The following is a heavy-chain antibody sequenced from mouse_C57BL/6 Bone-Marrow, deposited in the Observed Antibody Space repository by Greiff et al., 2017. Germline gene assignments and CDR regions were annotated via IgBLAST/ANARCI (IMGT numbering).Heavy chain of an antibody. Sequence: EVKLQESGPELVKPGASVKISCKASGYSFTDYNMNWVKQSNGKSLEWIGVINPNYGTTSYNQKFKGKATLTVDQSSSTAYMQLNSLTSEDSAVYYCAREEGLAPYAMDYWGQGTSVTVSS. D-gene: IGHD1-3*01. CDR3: AREEGLAPYAMDY. CDR1: GYSFTDYN. V-gene: IGHV1-39*01. J-gene: IGHJ4*01. CDR2: INPNYGTT.